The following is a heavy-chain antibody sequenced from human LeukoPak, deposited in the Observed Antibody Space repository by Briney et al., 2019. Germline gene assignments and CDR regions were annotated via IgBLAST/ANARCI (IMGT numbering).Heavy chain of an antibody. V-gene: IGHV3-23*01. CDR3: ATSYSSSSGPFDS. CDR1: RFTFKDYA. J-gene: IGHJ4*02. D-gene: IGHD6-6*01. CDR2: ISGSGTGT. Sequence: GGSLRLSCAASRFTFKDYAMNWVRQAPGKGLEWVSTISGSGTGTYYADSVKGRFTISRDNSRNTLHLQMDSLRADDMAVYYCATSYSSSSGPFDSWGQGTLVTVSS.